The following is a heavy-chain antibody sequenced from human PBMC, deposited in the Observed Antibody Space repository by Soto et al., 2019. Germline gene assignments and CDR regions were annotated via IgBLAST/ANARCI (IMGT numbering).Heavy chain of an antibody. D-gene: IGHD3-3*01. CDR1: GGSISSGDYY. Sequence: SETLSLTCTVSGGSISSGDYYWSWIRQPPGKGLEWIGYIYYSGSTYYNPSLKSRVTISVDTSKNQFSLKLSSVTAADTAVYYCAREGDFWSGRKAFDPWGQGTLVTVS. V-gene: IGHV4-30-4*01. CDR2: IYYSGST. CDR3: AREGDFWSGRKAFDP. J-gene: IGHJ5*02.